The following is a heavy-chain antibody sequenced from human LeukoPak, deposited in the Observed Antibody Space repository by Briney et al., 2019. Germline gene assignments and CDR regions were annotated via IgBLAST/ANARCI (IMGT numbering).Heavy chain of an antibody. D-gene: IGHD3-10*01. CDR3: ANHPGTYYYGSGSHFDY. V-gene: IGHV3-23*01. J-gene: IGHJ4*02. Sequence: PGGSLRLSCAASGFTFSSFAMSWVRQAPGKGLGWVSGISGSGGSTYYADSVKGRFTISRDNSKNTLYLPMNSLRAEDTAVYYCANHPGTYYYGSGSHFDYWGQGTLVTVSS. CDR2: ISGSGGST. CDR1: GFTFSSFA.